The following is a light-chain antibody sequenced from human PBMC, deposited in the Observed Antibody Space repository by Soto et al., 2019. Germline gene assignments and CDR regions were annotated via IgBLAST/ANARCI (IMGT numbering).Light chain of an antibody. Sequence: EIVLTQSPATLSLSPGERATLSCRASQSVSSYLAWYQQKPGQAPRLLIYDASNWATGIPARFSGSGSGTDFTLTIISLEPEDFAVYYCQQRSNWPITFGPGTKVDIK. CDR3: QQRSNWPIT. V-gene: IGKV3-11*01. CDR2: DAS. J-gene: IGKJ3*01. CDR1: QSVSSY.